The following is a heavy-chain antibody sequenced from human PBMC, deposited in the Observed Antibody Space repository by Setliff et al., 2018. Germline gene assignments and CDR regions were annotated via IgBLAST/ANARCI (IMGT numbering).Heavy chain of an antibody. D-gene: IGHD4-17*01. CDR3: ARDSPTVVTHIRAFDI. V-gene: IGHV1-18*01. Sequence: GPPVKVSCKASGYTFTNYGISWVRQAPGQGLEWMGWISASNGNTNSAQKLQGRVTMTTDTSTSTAYMELRSLRSDDTAVYYCARDSPTVVTHIRAFDIWGQGTMVTVSS. CDR1: GYTFTNYG. J-gene: IGHJ3*02. CDR2: ISASNGNT.